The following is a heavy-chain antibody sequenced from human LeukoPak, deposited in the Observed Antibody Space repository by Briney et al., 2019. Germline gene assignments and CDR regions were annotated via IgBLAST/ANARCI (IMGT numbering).Heavy chain of an antibody. CDR3: ATNRAGTYDRPFDT. V-gene: IGHV4-59*08. CDR1: GGYINNHY. Sequence: SETLSLTCIVSGGYINNHYWTWIRQTPGKGLEWIGDIHYTGTTKYNPSLKSRVTISIDTSKNQFSLELSSVTATDTAVYFCATNRAGTYDRPFDTWGQGTMVTVSS. J-gene: IGHJ3*02. CDR2: IHYTGTT. D-gene: IGHD1-26*01.